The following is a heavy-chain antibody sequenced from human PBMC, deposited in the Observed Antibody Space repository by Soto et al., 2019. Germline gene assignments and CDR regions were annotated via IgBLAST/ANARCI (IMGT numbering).Heavy chain of an antibody. CDR1: GLTFINYG. V-gene: IGHV3-30*03. Sequence: QVQLVESGGGVVQPGRSLRLSCAASGLTFINYGLHWVRQAPGKGLEWVAGISYDGSKKYYADSVKGQFTISRDSSTNTLFLQMNTVRPEDTAVYYCAREGPLDIWSGLGLDYWGQGTLVTVSS. J-gene: IGHJ4*01. CDR3: AREGPLDIWSGLGLDY. D-gene: IGHD3-3*01. CDR2: ISYDGSKK.